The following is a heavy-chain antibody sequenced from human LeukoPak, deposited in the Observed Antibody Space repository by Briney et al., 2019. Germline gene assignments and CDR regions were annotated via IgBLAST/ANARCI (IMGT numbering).Heavy chain of an antibody. D-gene: IGHD4-17*01. Sequence: SETLSLTCTFSGYSISTSYYWGWIRQPPGKGLEWIGSIYHSGNTYYNPSLKSRVTTSVDTSKNQFSLKLNSVTAADTAVYYCARAGYGDSDFDYWGQGTLVTVSS. V-gene: IGHV4-38-2*02. CDR3: ARAGYGDSDFDY. CDR2: IYHSGNT. CDR1: GYSISTSYY. J-gene: IGHJ4*02.